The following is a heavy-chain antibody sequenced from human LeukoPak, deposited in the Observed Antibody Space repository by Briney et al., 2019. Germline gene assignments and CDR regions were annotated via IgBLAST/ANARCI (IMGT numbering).Heavy chain of an antibody. CDR3: ASDRIEVDAFDI. V-gene: IGHV4-61*02. CDR2: IYTSGST. CDR1: GYSISSAYY. D-gene: IGHD2-15*01. J-gene: IGHJ3*02. Sequence: SETLSLTCTVSGYSISSAYYWGWIRQPAGKGLEWIGRIYTSGSTNYNPSLKSRVTISVDTSKNQFSLKLSSVTAADTAVYYCASDRIEVDAFDIWGQGTMVTVSS.